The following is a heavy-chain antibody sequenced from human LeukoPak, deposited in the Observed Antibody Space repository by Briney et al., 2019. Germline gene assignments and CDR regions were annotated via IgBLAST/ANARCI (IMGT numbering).Heavy chain of an antibody. CDR1: GFTFGDYA. Sequence: GGSLRLSCTASGFTFGDYAMSWVRQAPGKGLEWVGFIRSKAYGGTTEYAASVKGRFTISRDDSKSIAYLQMNSLKTEDTAVYYCRNKYSSSTDYYGMDVWGQGTTVTVSS. D-gene: IGHD6-6*01. CDR3: RNKYSSSTDYYGMDV. V-gene: IGHV3-49*04. CDR2: IRSKAYGGTT. J-gene: IGHJ6*02.